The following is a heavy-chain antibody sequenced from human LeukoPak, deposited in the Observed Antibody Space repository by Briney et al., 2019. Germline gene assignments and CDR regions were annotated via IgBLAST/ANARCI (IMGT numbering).Heavy chain of an antibody. D-gene: IGHD6-13*01. V-gene: IGHV1-2*04. Sequence: ASVKVSCKASGYTFTGYYMHWVRQAPGQGLEWMGWINPNSGGTNYAQKFQGWVTMTRDTSISTAYIELSRLRSDDTAVYYCARGRHHSSWYSWFDPWGQGTLVTVSS. CDR2: INPNSGGT. J-gene: IGHJ5*02. CDR1: GYTFTGYY. CDR3: ARGRHHSSWYSWFDP.